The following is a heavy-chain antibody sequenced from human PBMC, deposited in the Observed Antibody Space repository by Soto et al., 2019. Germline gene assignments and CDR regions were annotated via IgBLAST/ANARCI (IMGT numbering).Heavy chain of an antibody. D-gene: IGHD3-10*01. J-gene: IGHJ5*02. Sequence: PSETLALTCTVSGGSISSSSYYWAGIRQPPGKGLEWIGSIYYSGSTYYNPSLKSRDTISVDTSKNQFSLKLSSVTAADTAVYYCARVPYYYGSGSYSSQINWIDPWGQGTLVTVSS. CDR1: GGSISSSSYY. CDR2: IYYSGST. CDR3: ARVPYYYGSGSYSSQINWIDP. V-gene: IGHV4-39*01.